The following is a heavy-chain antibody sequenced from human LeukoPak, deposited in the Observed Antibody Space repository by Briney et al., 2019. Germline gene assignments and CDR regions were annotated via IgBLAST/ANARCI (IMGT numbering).Heavy chain of an antibody. CDR2: IYPGDSDT. CDR3: ARQLSGYGYCVDY. CDR1: GYRFTSYW. Sequence: GGSLKISCKGSGYRFTSYWIGWVRPMPGKGLEWMGIIYPGDSDTRYSPSFQGQVTISADKSISTAYLQWSILEASDTAMYYCARQLSGYGYCVDYWGQGTLVTVSS. V-gene: IGHV5-51*01. D-gene: IGHD5-18*01. J-gene: IGHJ4*02.